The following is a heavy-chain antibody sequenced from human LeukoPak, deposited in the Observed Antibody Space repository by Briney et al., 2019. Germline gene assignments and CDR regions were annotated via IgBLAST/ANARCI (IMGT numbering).Heavy chain of an antibody. D-gene: IGHD3-22*01. CDR2: ITGSGGST. CDR3: AKHRSESSGYRFDN. Sequence: GGSLRLSCAASGFTFSSCAMSRVRQAPGKGLEWVSHITGSGGSTHYADSVKGRFTISRDNSKNTLFLQMNSLRADDTALYYCAKHRSESSGYRFDNWGQGTLVTVSS. J-gene: IGHJ4*02. V-gene: IGHV3-23*01. CDR1: GFTFSSCA.